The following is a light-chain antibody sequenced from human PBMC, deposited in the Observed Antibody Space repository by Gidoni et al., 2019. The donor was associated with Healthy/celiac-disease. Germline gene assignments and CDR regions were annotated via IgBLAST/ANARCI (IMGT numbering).Light chain of an antibody. CDR1: QSVSSSY. V-gene: IGKV3-20*01. CDR2: GAS. CDR3: QQYGSSRT. Sequence: EIVLTQSPGTLSLSPGERATLSCSASQSVSSSYLAWYQQQPGQAPRLLIYGASSRATGIPDRFSGSGSVTDFTLTISRLEPEDFAVYYCQQYGSSRTFGQGTKVEIK. J-gene: IGKJ1*01.